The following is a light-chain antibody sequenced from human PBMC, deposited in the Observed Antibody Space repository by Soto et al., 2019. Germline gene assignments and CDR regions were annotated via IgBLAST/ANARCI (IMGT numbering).Light chain of an antibody. J-gene: IGLJ1*01. CDR1: SSDVGGYNY. V-gene: IGLV2-14*01. CDR3: SSYASSSTYV. Sequence: QSALTQPASVSGSPGQSITISCTGTSSDVGGYNYVSWYQQHPGKAPRLMIYDVSYRPSGVSNRFSGSKSGNTASLTISGLQADDEADYYCSSYASSSTYVFGTGTKLTVL. CDR2: DVS.